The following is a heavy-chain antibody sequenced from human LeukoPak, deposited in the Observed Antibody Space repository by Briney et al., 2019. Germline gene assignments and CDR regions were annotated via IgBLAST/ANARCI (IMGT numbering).Heavy chain of an antibody. Sequence: PGGSLRLSCAASGFISSGYWMTWVRQAPGKGLEGVANIKQDGSEKYYVDSGKGRFTISRDNAKNSQYLQINSLRAEDTAVYYFAKDSNIVGILTSDFDYWGEGTLVTVSS. D-gene: IGHD1-26*01. CDR1: GFISSGYW. V-gene: IGHV3-7*01. CDR3: AKDSNIVGILTSDFDY. CDR2: IKQDGSEK. J-gene: IGHJ4*02.